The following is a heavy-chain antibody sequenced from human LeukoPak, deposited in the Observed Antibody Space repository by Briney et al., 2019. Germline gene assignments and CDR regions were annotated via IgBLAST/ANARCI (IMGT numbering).Heavy chain of an antibody. CDR1: GFTFSSYG. Sequence: PGGSLRLSCAASGFTFSSYGMDWVRQAPGKGLEWVAGISYDGIRYHAESVKGRFTISRDNSKNTLYLQMNSLRAEDTAVYYCANGLAQGMAAQGMAVANRLFGYWGQGTLVTVSS. V-gene: IGHV3-30*18. CDR3: ANGLAQGMAAQGMAVANRLFGY. D-gene: IGHD6-19*01. J-gene: IGHJ4*02. CDR2: ISYDGIR.